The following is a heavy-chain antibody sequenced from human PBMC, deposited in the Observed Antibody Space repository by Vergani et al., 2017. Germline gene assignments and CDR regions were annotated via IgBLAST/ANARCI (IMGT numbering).Heavy chain of an antibody. CDR2: ISYDGSNK. V-gene: IGHV3-30-3*01. CDR1: GFTFSSYA. CDR3: ARYNWNSGY. Sequence: QVQLVESGGGVVQPGRSLRLSCAASGFTFSSYAMHWVRQAPGKGLEWVAVISYDGSNKYYADSVKGRFTISRDNSKNTLYLQMNSLRAEDTAVYYCARYNWNSGYWGQGTLVTVSS. D-gene: IGHD1-1*01. J-gene: IGHJ4*02.